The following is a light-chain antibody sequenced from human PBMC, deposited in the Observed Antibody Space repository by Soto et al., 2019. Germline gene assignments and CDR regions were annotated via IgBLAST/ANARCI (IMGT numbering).Light chain of an antibody. CDR2: GAS. V-gene: IGKV3-15*01. J-gene: IGKJ1*01. Sequence: EIVMTQSPATLSVSPGERATLSCRASQSVSSNLAWYQQKPGQAPRLLIYGASTRATGIPARFSGSGSGTVFTLTISSLQSEDFAVYYCQQYNNWAPWTFGQGTKVDIK. CDR3: QQYNNWAPWT. CDR1: QSVSSN.